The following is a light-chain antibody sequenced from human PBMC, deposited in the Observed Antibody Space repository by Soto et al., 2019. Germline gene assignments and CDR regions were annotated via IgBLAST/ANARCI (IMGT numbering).Light chain of an antibody. J-gene: IGKJ3*01. CDR1: QSVSSN. Sequence: IVLTQSPATLSVSPGERATLSCRASQSVSSNLAWYQQKPGQAPRLLIYGASSRATGIPDRFSGSGSGTDFTLTISSLDPEDFAVYYCQQRSNWPPLFTFGPGTKVDIK. V-gene: IGKV3-11*01. CDR3: QQRSNWPPLFT. CDR2: GAS.